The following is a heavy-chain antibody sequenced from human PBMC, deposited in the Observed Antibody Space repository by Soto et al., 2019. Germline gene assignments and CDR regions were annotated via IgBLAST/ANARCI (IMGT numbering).Heavy chain of an antibody. V-gene: IGHV3-30*18. Sequence: QVQLVESGGGVVQPGRSLRLSCAASGFTFSSYGMHWVRQAPGKGLEWVAVISYDGSNKYYADSVKGRFTISRDNSENTLYLQMNSLRAEDTAVYYCAKDATYYDFWSGSTTLFDYWGQGTLVTVSS. CDR1: GFTFSSYG. D-gene: IGHD3-3*01. J-gene: IGHJ4*02. CDR2: ISYDGSNK. CDR3: AKDATYYDFWSGSTTLFDY.